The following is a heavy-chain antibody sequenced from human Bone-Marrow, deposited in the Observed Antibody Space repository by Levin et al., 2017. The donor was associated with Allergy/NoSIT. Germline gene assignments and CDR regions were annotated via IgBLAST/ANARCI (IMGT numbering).Heavy chain of an antibody. CDR2: IYYSGST. CDR1: GGSISSYY. Sequence: SETLSLTCTVSGGSISSYYWSWIRQPPGKGLEWIGYIYYSGSTNYNPSLKSRVTISVDTSKNQFSLKLSSVTAADTAVYYCARVKAYHSYGLGYYFDYWGQGTLVTVSS. V-gene: IGHV4-59*01. D-gene: IGHD5-18*01. J-gene: IGHJ4*02. CDR3: ARVKAYHSYGLGYYFDY.